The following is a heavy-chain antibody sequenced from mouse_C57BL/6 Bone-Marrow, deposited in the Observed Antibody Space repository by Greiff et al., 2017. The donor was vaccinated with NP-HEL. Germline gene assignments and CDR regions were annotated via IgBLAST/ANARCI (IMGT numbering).Heavy chain of an antibody. CDR3: ARSVSNYSAWFAY. CDR1: GYTFTSYW. V-gene: IGHV1-52*01. D-gene: IGHD2-5*01. Sequence: QVQLQQSGAELVRPGSSVKLSCKASGYTFTSYWMHWVKQRPIQGLEWIGNIDPSDSETHYNQKFKDKATLTVDKSSITAYMQLSSLTSEDSAVYYCARSVSNYSAWFAYWGQGTLVTVSA. CDR2: IDPSDSET. J-gene: IGHJ3*01.